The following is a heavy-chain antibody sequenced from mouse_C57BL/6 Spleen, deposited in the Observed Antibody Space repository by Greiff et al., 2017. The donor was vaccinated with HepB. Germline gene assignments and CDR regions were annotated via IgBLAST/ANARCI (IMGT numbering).Heavy chain of an antibody. J-gene: IGHJ2*01. V-gene: IGHV1-81*01. Sequence: QVQLKESGAELARPGASVKLSCKASGYTFTSYGISWVKQRTGQGLEWIGEIYPRSGNTYYNEKFKGKATLTADKSSSTAYMELRSLTSEDSAVYFCATQGDVNYWGQGTTLTVSS. CDR2: IYPRSGNT. CDR3: ATQGDVNY. D-gene: IGHD3-3*01. CDR1: GYTFTSYG.